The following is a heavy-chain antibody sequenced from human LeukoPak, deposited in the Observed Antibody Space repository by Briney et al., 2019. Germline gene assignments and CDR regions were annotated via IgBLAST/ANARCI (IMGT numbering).Heavy chain of an antibody. Sequence: GESLKISCKGSGYSFTSYWIGWVRQMPGKGLEWMGIIYPGDSDTRYSPSFQGQVTISADKSISTAYLQWSSLKASDTAMYYCARHGWNYGDYDYYYYMDVWGKGTTVTVSS. J-gene: IGHJ6*03. CDR2: IYPGDSDT. CDR3: ARHGWNYGDYDYYYYMDV. V-gene: IGHV5-51*01. CDR1: GYSFTSYW. D-gene: IGHD4-17*01.